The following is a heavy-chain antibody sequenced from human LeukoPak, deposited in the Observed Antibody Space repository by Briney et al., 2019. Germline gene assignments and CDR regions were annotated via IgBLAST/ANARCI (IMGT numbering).Heavy chain of an antibody. CDR1: GYTFTSYG. CDR2: ISAYNGNT. CDR3: ARYGPGPYYYYYYMDV. D-gene: IGHD3-10*01. Sequence: GASVKVSCKASGYTFTSYGISWVRQAPGQGLEWMGWISAYNGNTNYAQKLQGRVTMTTDTSTSTAYMELRSLRSDDTAVYYCARYGPGPYYYYYYMDVWGKGTTVTVSS. V-gene: IGHV1-18*01. J-gene: IGHJ6*03.